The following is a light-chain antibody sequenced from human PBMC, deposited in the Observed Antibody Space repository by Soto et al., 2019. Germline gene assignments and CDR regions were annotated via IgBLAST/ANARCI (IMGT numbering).Light chain of an antibody. V-gene: IGKV3-15*01. CDR3: QQYNNWPYT. CDR2: DAS. CDR1: DTVGIN. Sequence: EIVLTQSPATLSVSPGEGATLSCRASDTVGINLAWYQRRPGQPPRLLIYDASTRATGVPDRVSGSGSGTEFTLSISSPQSEDFAIYYCQQYNNWPYTFGRGTKLEI. J-gene: IGKJ2*01.